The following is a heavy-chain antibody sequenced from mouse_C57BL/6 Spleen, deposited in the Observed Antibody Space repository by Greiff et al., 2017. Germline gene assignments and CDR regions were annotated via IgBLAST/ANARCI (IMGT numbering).Heavy chain of an antibody. CDR3: ARVYYGSSYRVDY. Sequence: QVHVKQSGAELARPGASVKLSCKASGYTFTSYGISWVKQRTGQGLEWIGEIYPRSGNTYYNEKFKGKATLTADKSSSTAYMELRSLTSEDSAVYFCARVYYGSSYRVDYWGQGTSVTVSS. V-gene: IGHV1-81*01. D-gene: IGHD1-1*01. J-gene: IGHJ4*01. CDR2: IYPRSGNT. CDR1: GYTFTSYG.